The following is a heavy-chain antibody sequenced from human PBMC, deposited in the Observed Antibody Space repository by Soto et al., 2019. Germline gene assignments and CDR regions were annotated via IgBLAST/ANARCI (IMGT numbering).Heavy chain of an antibody. CDR2: IDWDDDK. CDR1: GFSLSTSGMR. J-gene: IGHJ4*02. Sequence: SGPTLVNPTQTLTLTCTFSGFSLSTSGMRVSWIRQPPGKALEWLARIDWDDDKFYSTSLKTRLTISKDTSKNQVVLTMTNMDPVDTATYYCARDGHRYGFFDYWGQGTLVTVYS. CDR3: ARDGHRYGFFDY. V-gene: IGHV2-70*04. D-gene: IGHD5-18*01.